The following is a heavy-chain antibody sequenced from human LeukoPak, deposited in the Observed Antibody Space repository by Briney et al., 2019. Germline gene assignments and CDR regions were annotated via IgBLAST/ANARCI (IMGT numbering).Heavy chain of an antibody. CDR3: ARDTYASGGDCGY. Sequence: ASVKVSCKASGYTFTGNYMHWVRQAPGQGLEWMGWINPNSGGTNYAQKFQGRVTMTRDTSISTAYMELSRLRSDGTAVYYCARDTYASGGDCGYWGQGTLVTVSS. D-gene: IGHD2-21*01. CDR2: INPNSGGT. V-gene: IGHV1-2*02. J-gene: IGHJ4*02. CDR1: GYTFTGNY.